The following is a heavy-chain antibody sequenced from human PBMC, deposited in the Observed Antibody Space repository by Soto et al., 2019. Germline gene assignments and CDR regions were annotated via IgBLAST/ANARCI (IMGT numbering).Heavy chain of an antibody. D-gene: IGHD3-10*01. CDR2: IIPIFGTA. Sequence: QVQLVQSGAEVKKPGSSVKVSCKASGGTFSSYAISWVRQAPGQGLEWMGGIIPIFGTANYAQKFQGRVTITADESTSTAYMELSSLRSEDTAVYYCAISPRGITMVRGVISPYGMDVWGQGTTVTVSS. J-gene: IGHJ6*02. CDR1: GGTFSSYA. CDR3: AISPRGITMVRGVISPYGMDV. V-gene: IGHV1-69*01.